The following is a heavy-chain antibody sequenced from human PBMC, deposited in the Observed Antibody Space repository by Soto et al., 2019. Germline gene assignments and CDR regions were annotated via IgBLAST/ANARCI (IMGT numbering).Heavy chain of an antibody. Sequence: QVQLVQSGAEVKKPGSSVKVSCKASGGTFSSYSINWVRQAPGQGLEWMGEIIPIFGTANYAQKFQGRVTSTADEYTSTAYIELSSLRSEDTAVYYCARDGGRHSGGIDYWGQGTLVTVSS. V-gene: IGHV1-69*01. D-gene: IGHD1-26*01. CDR3: ARDGGRHSGGIDY. CDR1: GGTFSSYS. J-gene: IGHJ4*02. CDR2: IIPIFGTA.